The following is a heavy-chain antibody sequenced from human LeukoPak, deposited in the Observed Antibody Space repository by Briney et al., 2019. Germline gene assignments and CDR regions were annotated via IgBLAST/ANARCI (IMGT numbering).Heavy chain of an antibody. D-gene: IGHD3-22*01. J-gene: IGHJ4*02. Sequence: GGSLRLSCVASGFSFSSYAMHWVRQAPGKGLEWVSVIYSGGSTYYADSVKGRFTISRDNSKNTLYLQMNSLRAEDTAVYYCASASGYYYDSSGYYLHGYYFDYWGQGTLVTVSS. CDR1: GFSFSSYA. CDR3: ASASGYYYDSSGYYLHGYYFDY. V-gene: IGHV3-66*01. CDR2: IYSGGST.